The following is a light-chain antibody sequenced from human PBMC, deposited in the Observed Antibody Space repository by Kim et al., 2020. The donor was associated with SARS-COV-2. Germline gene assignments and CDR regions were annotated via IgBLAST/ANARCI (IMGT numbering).Light chain of an antibody. CDR2: YDS. CDR3: QVWDSSSDHPNWV. Sequence: SYELTQPPSVSVAPGKTARITCGGNNIGSKSVHWYQQKPGQAPVLVIYYDSDRPSGIPERLSGSNSGNTATLTISRVEAGDEADYYCQVWDSSSDHPNWV. J-gene: IGLJ3*02. CDR1: NIGSKS. V-gene: IGLV3-21*04.